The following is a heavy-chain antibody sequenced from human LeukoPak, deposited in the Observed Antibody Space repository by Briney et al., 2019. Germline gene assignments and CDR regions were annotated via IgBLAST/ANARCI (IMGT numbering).Heavy chain of an antibody. CDR1: GGSISGSNW. Sequence: PSETLSLTCAVSGGSISGSNWWSWVRQPPGKGLEWIGQIYDSGSTYYNPSLKSRVTILVDKPKNQFSLKLSSVTAADTAVYYCARREASFYGYLFDNWGQGTLVTVSS. J-gene: IGHJ4*02. CDR2: IYDSGST. CDR3: ARREASFYGYLFDN. V-gene: IGHV4-4*02. D-gene: IGHD2/OR15-2a*01.